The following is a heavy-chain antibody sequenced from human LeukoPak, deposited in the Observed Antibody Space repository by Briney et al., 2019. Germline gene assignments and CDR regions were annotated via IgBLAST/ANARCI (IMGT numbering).Heavy chain of an antibody. J-gene: IGHJ4*02. CDR2: MHHTGTS. Sequence: PSETLSVTCSVSGASITTRTYYWGWIRQPPGKGLEWIGTMHHTGTSYYNASLQSRVTISVDTSTNRFSLNVNSVTAADTAVYYCVRQSGTLPIYDLLGGFFIYYFDHWSQGILATVSS. CDR1: GASITTRTYY. D-gene: IGHD3-3*01. CDR3: VRQSGTLPIYDLLGGFFIYYFDH. V-gene: IGHV4-39*01.